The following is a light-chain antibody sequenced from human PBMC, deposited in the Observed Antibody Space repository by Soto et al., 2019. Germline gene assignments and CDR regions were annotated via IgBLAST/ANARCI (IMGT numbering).Light chain of an antibody. CDR3: CSYAGTSSFEV. V-gene: IGLV2-11*01. CDR2: DVN. J-gene: IGLJ2*01. CDR1: SSDVGAYNY. Sequence: QSALTQPRSVSGSPGQSVTISCTGTSSDVGAYNYVSWYQQHPGKAPKLMIYDVNKRPSGVPDRFSASKSGNTASLTISGLQAEDEADYYCCSYAGTSSFEVFGGGTKLTVL.